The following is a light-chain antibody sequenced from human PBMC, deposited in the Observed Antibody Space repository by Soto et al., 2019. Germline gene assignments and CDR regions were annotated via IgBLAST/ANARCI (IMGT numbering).Light chain of an antibody. CDR2: KVS. Sequence: VVMTHTNLSLPFTLGQAASISCRSNQSLVHSDGIAYFSWFQQRPGRSQRRLIYKVSNRDSGVPARFSGSGSGTDFALKISRLEAEDVRVYYCMQGTHWLIRFCQGTLPAIK. CDR3: MQGTHWLIR. CDR1: QSLVHSDGIAY. V-gene: IGKV2-30*02. J-gene: IGKJ5*01.